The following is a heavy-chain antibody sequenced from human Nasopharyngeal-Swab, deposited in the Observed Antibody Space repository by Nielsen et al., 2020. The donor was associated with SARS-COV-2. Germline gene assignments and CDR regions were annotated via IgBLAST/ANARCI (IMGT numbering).Heavy chain of an antibody. J-gene: IGHJ3*02. CDR3: ARLSSTHEITIFGVVIYPDAFDI. D-gene: IGHD3-3*01. V-gene: IGHV4-59*08. CDR2: IYYSGST. CDR1: GGPTSSYY. Sequence: SETLSLTCTVSGGPTSSYYWSWTRQPPGKGLEWIGYIYYSGSTNSNPSLKSRVTISVDTSKNQFSLKLSSVTAADTAVYYCARLSSTHEITIFGVVIYPDAFDIWGQGTMVTVSS.